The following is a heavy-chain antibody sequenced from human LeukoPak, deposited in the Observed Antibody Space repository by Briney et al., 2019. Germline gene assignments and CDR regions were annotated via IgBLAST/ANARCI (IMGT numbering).Heavy chain of an antibody. D-gene: IGHD7-27*01. CDR1: GYTFTSYD. CDR2: MSPNSGDT. CDR3: ARGPPNWGYDY. J-gene: IGHJ4*02. V-gene: IGHV1-8*01. Sequence: ASVKVSCKASGYTFTSYDFNWVRQATGQWPEWMGWMSPNSGDTGYAQKFQDRVTMTRNTSISTAYMELSSLRSDDTAVYYCARGPPNWGYDYWGPGTLVTVSS.